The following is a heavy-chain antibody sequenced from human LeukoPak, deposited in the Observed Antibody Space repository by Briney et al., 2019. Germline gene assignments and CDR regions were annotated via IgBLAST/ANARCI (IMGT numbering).Heavy chain of an antibody. CDR2: ISSSSSTV. V-gene: IGHV3-48*04. D-gene: IGHD6-19*01. CDR3: AKAPPGWHRPYYFDY. Sequence: HPGGSLRLSCAASGFTFSSYSMNWVRQAPGKGLEWVSYISSSSSTVYYADTVKGRFTVSRDNAKNSLYLQMNSLRAEDMAVYYCAKAPPGWHRPYYFDYWGQGTLVTVSS. J-gene: IGHJ4*02. CDR1: GFTFSSYS.